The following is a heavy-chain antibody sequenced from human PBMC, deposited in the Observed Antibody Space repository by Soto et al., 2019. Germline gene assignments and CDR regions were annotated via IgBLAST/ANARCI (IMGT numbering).Heavy chain of an antibody. CDR3: ARYREYYYDSSVRAFDI. CDR1: GFTFSSYS. J-gene: IGHJ3*02. Sequence: GGSLRLSCAASGFTFSSYSMNWVRQAPGKGLEWVSSISSSSSYIYYADSVKGRFTISRDNAKNSLYLQMNSLRAEDTAVYYCARYREYYYDSSVRAFDIWGQGTMVTVSS. CDR2: ISSSSSYI. V-gene: IGHV3-21*01. D-gene: IGHD3-22*01.